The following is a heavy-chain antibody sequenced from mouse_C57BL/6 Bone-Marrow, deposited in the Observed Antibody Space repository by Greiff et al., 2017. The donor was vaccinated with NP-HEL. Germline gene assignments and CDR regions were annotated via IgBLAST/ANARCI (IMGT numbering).Heavy chain of an antibody. CDR3: AREEDDGYYVGAMDY. V-gene: IGHV5-4*01. CDR1: GFTFSSYA. D-gene: IGHD2-3*01. J-gene: IGHJ4*01. CDR2: ISDGGSYT. Sequence: EVNVVESGGGLVKPGGSLKLSCAASGFTFSSYAMSWVRQTPEKRLEWVATISDGGSYTYYPDNVKGRFTISRDNAKNSLYLQMSHLKSEDTAMYYCAREEDDGYYVGAMDYWGQGTSVTVSS.